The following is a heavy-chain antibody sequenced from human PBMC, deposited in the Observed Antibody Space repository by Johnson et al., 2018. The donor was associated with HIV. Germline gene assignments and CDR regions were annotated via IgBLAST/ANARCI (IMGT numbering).Heavy chain of an antibody. J-gene: IGHJ3*01. CDR3: AKGEAQEGWIQVGSYAFDF. V-gene: IGHV3-30-3*01. Sequence: QVQLVESGGGLVKPGGSLRLSCAASGFTFSSYAMHWVRQAPGKGLEWVAVISYDGSNKYYADFVKCRFTISRDNSRNTVYLEMRNLRTEETAVYYCAKGEAQEGWIQVGSYAFDFWGRGTMVTVSS. CDR1: GFTFSSYA. CDR2: ISYDGSNK. D-gene: IGHD5-12*01.